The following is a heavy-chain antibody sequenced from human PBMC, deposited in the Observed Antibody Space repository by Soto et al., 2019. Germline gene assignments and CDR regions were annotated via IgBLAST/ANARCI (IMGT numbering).Heavy chain of an antibody. CDR3: AKDRVLPNDAFDI. J-gene: IGHJ3*02. Sequence: GGSLRLSCAASGFTFSSYAMSWVRQAPGKGLEWVSAISGSGGSTYYADSVKGRFTISRDNSKNTLYLQMNSLRAEDTAVNYCAKDRVLPNDAFDIWGQGTMVTVSS. D-gene: IGHD2-15*01. CDR2: ISGSGGST. V-gene: IGHV3-23*01. CDR1: GFTFSSYA.